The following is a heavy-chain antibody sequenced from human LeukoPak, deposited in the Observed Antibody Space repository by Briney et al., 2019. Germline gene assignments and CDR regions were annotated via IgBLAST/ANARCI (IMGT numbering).Heavy chain of an antibody. Sequence: ASVKVSCKASGGTFSSYAISWVRQAPGQGLEWMGRIIPIFGTANYAQKFQGRVTITTDESTSTACMELSSLRSEDTAVYYCAREDCSGGSCYHDYWGQGTLVTVSS. CDR2: IIPIFGTA. CDR1: GGTFSSYA. CDR3: AREDCSGGSCYHDY. V-gene: IGHV1-69*05. J-gene: IGHJ4*02. D-gene: IGHD2-15*01.